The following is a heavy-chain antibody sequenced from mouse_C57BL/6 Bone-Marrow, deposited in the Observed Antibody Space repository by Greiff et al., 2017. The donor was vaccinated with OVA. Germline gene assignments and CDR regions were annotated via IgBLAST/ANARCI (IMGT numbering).Heavy chain of an antibody. CDR2: IDPSDSYT. J-gene: IGHJ3*01. Sequence: VQLQQPGAELVMPGASVKLSCKASGYTFTSYWMHWVKQRPGQGLEWIGEIDPSDSYTNYNQKFKGKSTLTVDKSSSTAYMQLSSLTSEDSAVYYCARRRWLLPFAYWGQGTLVTVSA. D-gene: IGHD2-3*01. CDR1: GYTFTSYW. CDR3: ARRRWLLPFAY. V-gene: IGHV1-69*01.